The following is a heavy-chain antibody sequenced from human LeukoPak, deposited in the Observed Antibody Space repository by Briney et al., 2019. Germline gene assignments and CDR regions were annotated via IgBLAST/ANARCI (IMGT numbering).Heavy chain of an antibody. CDR1: GGSISSSSYY. V-gene: IGHV4-39*07. Sequence: SETLSLTCTVSGGSISSSSYYWGWIRQPPGKGLEWIGSIYYSGSTYYNPSLKSRVTISVDTSKNQFSLKLSSVTAADTAVYYCAMVEVVVVPAAIHAEYFQHWGQGTLVTVSS. J-gene: IGHJ1*01. D-gene: IGHD2-2*01. CDR2: IYYSGST. CDR3: AMVEVVVVPAAIHAEYFQH.